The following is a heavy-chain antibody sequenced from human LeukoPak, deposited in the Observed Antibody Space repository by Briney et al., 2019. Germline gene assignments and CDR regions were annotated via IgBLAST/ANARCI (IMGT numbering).Heavy chain of an antibody. V-gene: IGHV4-39*01. CDR3: ASPYSGYLID. J-gene: IGHJ4*02. D-gene: IGHD5-12*01. CDR1: GGSISSSSYY. Sequence: PSKTLSLTCTVSGGSISSSSYYWGWIRQPPGKGLEWIGSIYYSGSTYYNPSLKSRVTISVDTSKNQFSLKLSSVTAADTAVYYCASPYSGYLIDWGQGTLVTVSS. CDR2: IYYSGST.